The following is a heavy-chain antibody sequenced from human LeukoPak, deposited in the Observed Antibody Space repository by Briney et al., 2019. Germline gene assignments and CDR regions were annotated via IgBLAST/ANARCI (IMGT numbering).Heavy chain of an antibody. Sequence: ASVKVSCKASGGTFSSYAISWVRQAPGQGLEWMGGIIPIFGTANYAQKFQGRVTITADESTSTAYMELSSLRSEDTAVYYCARQLRFLEWTPGYYFDYWGQGTLVTVSS. D-gene: IGHD3-3*01. CDR2: IIPIFGTA. CDR1: GGTFSSYA. V-gene: IGHV1-69*01. J-gene: IGHJ4*02. CDR3: ARQLRFLEWTPGYYFDY.